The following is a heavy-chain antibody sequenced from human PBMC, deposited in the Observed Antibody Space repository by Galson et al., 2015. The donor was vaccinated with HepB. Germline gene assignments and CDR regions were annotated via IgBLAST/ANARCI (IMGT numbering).Heavy chain of an antibody. Sequence: LRLSCAASGFTFSSYAMHWVRQAPGKGLEWVAVISYDGSNKYYADSVKGRFTISRDNSKNTLYLQMNSLRAEDTAVYYCARDNRYDSSGYPIYYFDYWGQGTLVTVSS. J-gene: IGHJ4*02. CDR2: ISYDGSNK. CDR1: GFTFSSYA. V-gene: IGHV3-30-3*01. D-gene: IGHD3-22*01. CDR3: ARDNRYDSSGYPIYYFDY.